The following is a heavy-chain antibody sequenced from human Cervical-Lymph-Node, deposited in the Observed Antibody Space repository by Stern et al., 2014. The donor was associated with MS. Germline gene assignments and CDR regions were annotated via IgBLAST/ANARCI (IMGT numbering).Heavy chain of an antibody. V-gene: IGHV2-5*02. CDR2: IYWDDDK. J-gene: IGHJ4*02. Sequence: QVTLRESGPTLVKPTQTLTLTCTFSGFSLSTSGVGVGWIRQPPGRALEWLALIYWDDDKRYSPSMKSRLTITKDTSKNQVVLTMTNMDPVDTATYYCAHRRSGSWFPDYWGQGTLVTVSS. D-gene: IGHD6-13*01. CDR3: AHRRSGSWFPDY. CDR1: GFSLSTSGVG.